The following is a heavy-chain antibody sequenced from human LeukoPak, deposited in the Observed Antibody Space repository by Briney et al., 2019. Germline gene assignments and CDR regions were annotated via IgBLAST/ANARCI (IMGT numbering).Heavy chain of an antibody. Sequence: ASVKVSCKASGCAIPSHYMHWVRQAPGQGLEWVGTIHPDGATTTYAQSFQGRVTMTKDTSTSTFYMGLSSLNSQDTAVYYCAREAGGSGTYHFDYWGQGALVTVSS. J-gene: IGHJ4*02. CDR2: IHPDGATT. CDR3: AREAGGSGTYHFDY. D-gene: IGHD3-10*01. V-gene: IGHV1-46*01. CDR1: GCAIPSHY.